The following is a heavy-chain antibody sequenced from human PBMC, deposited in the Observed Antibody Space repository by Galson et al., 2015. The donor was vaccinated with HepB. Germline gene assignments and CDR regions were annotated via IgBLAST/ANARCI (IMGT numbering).Heavy chain of an antibody. Sequence: ETLSLTCTVSSAPISSYYWSWIRQPPGKGLEWIGYISYSGNTTYNPSLKSRVTISVDTSKNQFSLKLTSVTSADTAVYYCARDKAFFDYWGRGTLVTVSS. CDR3: ARDKAFFDY. V-gene: IGHV4-59*01. J-gene: IGHJ4*02. CDR1: SAPISSYY. CDR2: ISYSGNT.